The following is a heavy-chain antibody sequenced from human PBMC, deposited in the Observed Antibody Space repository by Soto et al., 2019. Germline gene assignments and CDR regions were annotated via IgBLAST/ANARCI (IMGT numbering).Heavy chain of an antibody. CDR1: GYTFTTYA. CDR3: ARAPSWYIFDY. CDR2: INAANGNT. Sequence: QVKLVQSGAEVKKPGASVKVSCKASGYTFTTYATHWVRQAPGQRLEWMGWINAANGNTTYSQKFQGRVTITRDTAESTAYRELSSLRSEDTAVYYCARAPSWYIFDYWGQGNLVTVSS. V-gene: IGHV1-3*01. D-gene: IGHD6-13*01. J-gene: IGHJ4*02.